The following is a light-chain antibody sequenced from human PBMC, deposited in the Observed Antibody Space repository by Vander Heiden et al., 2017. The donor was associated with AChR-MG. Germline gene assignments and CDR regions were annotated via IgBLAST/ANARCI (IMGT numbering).Light chain of an antibody. V-gene: IGKV1-12*01. CDR3: QQTTVFPRT. CDR1: QHFSGG. J-gene: IGKJ3*01. CDR2: DAS. Sequence: DIQLTQSPSSVSASVGDRVTITCRASQHFSGGLGWYQQKPVKATKLLIYDASSSQSGVPSRISGSGSRTDFPLTISNLQPEDFATYCCQQTTVFPRTFGPGTKVDIK.